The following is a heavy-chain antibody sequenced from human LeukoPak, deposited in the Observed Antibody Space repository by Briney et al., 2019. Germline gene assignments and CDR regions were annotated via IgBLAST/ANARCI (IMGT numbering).Heavy chain of an antibody. Sequence: GGSLRLSCAASGFTFDDYAMHWVRQAPGKGLEWVSLISWDGGSTYYADSVKGRFTISRDNSKNSLYLQMNSLRAEDTAVYYCARGLERFLEWSFDYWGQGTLVIVSS. D-gene: IGHD3-3*01. CDR1: GFTFDDYA. V-gene: IGHV3-43D*04. J-gene: IGHJ4*02. CDR2: ISWDGGST. CDR3: ARGLERFLEWSFDY.